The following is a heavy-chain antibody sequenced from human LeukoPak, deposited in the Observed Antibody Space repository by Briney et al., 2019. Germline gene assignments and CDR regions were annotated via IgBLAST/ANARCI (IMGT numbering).Heavy chain of an antibody. CDR2: IYYSGST. CDR1: GGSISSSSYY. D-gene: IGHD3-3*01. CDR3: ARANITIFGVVIMAPWGMDV. Sequence: SETLSLTCTVSGGSISSSSYYWGWIRQPPGKGLEWIGSIYYSGSTYYNPSLKSRVTISVDTSKNQFSLKLSSVTAADTAVYYCARANITIFGVVIMAPWGMDVWGKGTTVTVSS. J-gene: IGHJ6*03. V-gene: IGHV4-39*01.